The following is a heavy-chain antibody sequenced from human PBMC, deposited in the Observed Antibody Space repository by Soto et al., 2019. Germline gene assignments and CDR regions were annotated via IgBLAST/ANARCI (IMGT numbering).Heavy chain of an antibody. V-gene: IGHV4-39*01. D-gene: IGHD6-19*01. CDR2: IYYSGSP. Sequence: SETLSLTCTVSGGPISSSSYYWGWIRQPPGKGLEWIGYIYYSGSPYYNPSLKSRVTISVDTSKNQFSLKLSSVTAADTAVYYCAVPAASVAGASGSYYYYGMDVWGQGTTVTVSS. CDR1: GGPISSSSYY. J-gene: IGHJ6*02. CDR3: AVPAASVAGASGSYYYYGMDV.